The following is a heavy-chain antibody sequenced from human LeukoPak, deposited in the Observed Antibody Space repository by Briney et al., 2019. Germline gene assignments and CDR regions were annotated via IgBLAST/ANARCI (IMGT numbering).Heavy chain of an antibody. V-gene: IGHV1-8*01. D-gene: IGHD3-10*01. J-gene: IGHJ4*02. CDR2: MNPNSGNT. CDR1: GYTFTNYD. Sequence: PKASVKVSCEASGYTFTNYDINWVRQATGQGLEWMGWMNPNSGNTGYAQRFQGRVTMTRDTSTGTAYMDLSSLTSEDTAVYYCARNPAASGSFEYWGQGTLVTVSS. CDR3: ARNPAASGSFEY.